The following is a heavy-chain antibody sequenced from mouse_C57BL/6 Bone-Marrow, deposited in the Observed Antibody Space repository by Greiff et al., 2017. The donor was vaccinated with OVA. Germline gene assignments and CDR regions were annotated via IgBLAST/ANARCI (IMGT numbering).Heavy chain of an antibody. CDR2: ISSGGSYT. Sequence: EVQLVESGGDLVKPGGSLKLSCAASGFTFSSYGMSWVRQTPDKRLEWVATISSGGSYTYYPDSVKGRFTISRDNAKNTLYLQMSSLKSEDTAMYYCARQRRFYWYFDVWGTGTTVTVSS. V-gene: IGHV5-6*01. J-gene: IGHJ1*03. CDR3: ARQRRFYWYFDV. CDR1: GFTFSSYG.